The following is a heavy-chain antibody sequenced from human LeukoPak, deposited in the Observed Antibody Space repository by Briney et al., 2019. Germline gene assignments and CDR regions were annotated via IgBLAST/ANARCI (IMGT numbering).Heavy chain of an antibody. CDR1: GFTFSSYA. CDR2: ISYDGSNK. J-gene: IGHJ4*02. D-gene: IGHD2-15*01. V-gene: IGHV3-30*04. Sequence: PGGSLRFSCAASGFTFSSYAMHWVRQAPGKGLEWVAVISYDGSNKYYADSVKGRFTISRDNSKNTLYLQMNSLRAEDTAVYYCARALYCSGGSCYSPFDYWGQGTLVTVSS. CDR3: ARALYCSGGSCYSPFDY.